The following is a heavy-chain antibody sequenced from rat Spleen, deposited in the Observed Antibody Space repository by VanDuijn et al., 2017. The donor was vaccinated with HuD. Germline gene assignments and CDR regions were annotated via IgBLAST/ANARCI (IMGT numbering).Heavy chain of an antibody. CDR3: ARRHYGYTDYFDY. CDR1: GFTFSDYG. V-gene: IGHV5-29*01. D-gene: IGHD1-9*01. CDR2: ISYEGSST. J-gene: IGHJ2*01. Sequence: EVQLVESDGGLVQPGRSLKLSCAASGFTFSDYGVAWVRQAPTKGLEWVATISYEGSSTYYGDSVKGRFTISRDNAKSTLSLQMDSLRSEDTATYYWARRHYGYTDYFDYWGQGVMVTVSS.